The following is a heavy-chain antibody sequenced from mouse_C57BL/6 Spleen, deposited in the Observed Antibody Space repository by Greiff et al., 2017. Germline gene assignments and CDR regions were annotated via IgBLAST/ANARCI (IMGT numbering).Heavy chain of an antibody. J-gene: IGHJ2*01. V-gene: IGHV1-72*01. CDR2: IDPNSGGT. CDR1: GYTFTSYW. CDR3: ARAGKVYYFDY. D-gene: IGHD4-1*01. Sequence: QVQLQQPGAELVKPGASVQLSCKASGYTFTSYWMHWVKQRPGRGLEWIGRIDPNSGGTKYNEKFKSKATLTVDKPSSTAYMQLSSLTSEDSAVYYWARAGKVYYFDYWGHGTTLSVSS.